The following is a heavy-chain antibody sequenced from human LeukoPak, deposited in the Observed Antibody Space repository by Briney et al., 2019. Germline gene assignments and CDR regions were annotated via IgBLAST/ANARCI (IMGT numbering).Heavy chain of an antibody. V-gene: IGHV3-21*01. J-gene: IGHJ3*02. CDR2: TDTSGNYI. Sequence: GGSLRLSCAASGFTFSNYGMNWVRQAPGKGLEWVSFTDTSGNYIYYGDSVKGRLTISRDNAKNLVLLQMNGLRAEDTAVYYCARGRSITLLRGVAMSDGFDIWGQGAMVAVSS. CDR3: ARGRSITLLRGVAMSDGFDI. CDR1: GFTFSNYG. D-gene: IGHD3-10*01.